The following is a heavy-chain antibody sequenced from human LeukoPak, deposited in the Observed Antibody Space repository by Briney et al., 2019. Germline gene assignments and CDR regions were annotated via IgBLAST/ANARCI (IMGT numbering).Heavy chain of an antibody. CDR2: VNPNSGGT. Sequence: ASVKVSCKASGYTFTGYYMHWVRQAPGQGLEWMGWVNPNSGGTNYAQKFQGRVTMTRDTSISTAYMELSRLRSDDTAVYYCARGRAAAVYFDYWGQGTLVTVSS. CDR3: ARGRAAAVYFDY. J-gene: IGHJ4*02. D-gene: IGHD6-13*01. CDR1: GYTFTGYY. V-gene: IGHV1-2*02.